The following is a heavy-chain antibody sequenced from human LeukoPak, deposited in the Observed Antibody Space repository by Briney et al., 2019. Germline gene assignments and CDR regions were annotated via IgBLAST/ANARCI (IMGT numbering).Heavy chain of an antibody. CDR1: GFTFSRYG. D-gene: IGHD4-11*01. J-gene: IGHJ4*02. Sequence: SGGSLRLSCAASGFTFSRYGMHWVRQAPGKGLEWVAVISYDGSNKYYADSVKGRFTISRDNSKNTLYLQMNSLRAEDTAVYYCAKESKETTRYYFDSWGQGTLVTVSS. CDR3: AKESKETTRYYFDS. CDR2: ISYDGSNK. V-gene: IGHV3-30*18.